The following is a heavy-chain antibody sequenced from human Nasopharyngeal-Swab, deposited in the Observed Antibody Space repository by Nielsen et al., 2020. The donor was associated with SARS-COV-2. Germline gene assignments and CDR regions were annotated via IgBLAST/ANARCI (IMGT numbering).Heavy chain of an antibody. CDR3: ARGRYCTSVNCYAKINDY. D-gene: IGHD2-2*01. Sequence: ASVKVSCKASGYTFASYGINWVRQAPGQGLEGMGWISPYNGNTNYAERFQGRVTMTTDTSTNTAYMELRSLRSADTAVYYCARGRYCTSVNCYAKINDYWGQGTLVTVSS. V-gene: IGHV1-18*01. J-gene: IGHJ4*02. CDR1: GYTFASYG. CDR2: ISPYNGNT.